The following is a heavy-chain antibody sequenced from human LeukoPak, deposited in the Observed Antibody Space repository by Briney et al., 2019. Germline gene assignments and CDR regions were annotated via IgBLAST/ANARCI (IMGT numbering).Heavy chain of an antibody. D-gene: IGHD3/OR15-3a*01. CDR2: IYYTGNT. CDR1: GGSISSYY. V-gene: IGHV4-59*05. CDR3: ARQTGSGLFTLP. Sequence: SETLSLTCTVSGGSISSYYWSWIRQPAGTALEWIGSIYYTGNTYYNASLKSRVTISIDTSKNQISLRLTSVTATDTAMYYCARQTGSGLFTLPGGQGTLVTVSS. J-gene: IGHJ4*02.